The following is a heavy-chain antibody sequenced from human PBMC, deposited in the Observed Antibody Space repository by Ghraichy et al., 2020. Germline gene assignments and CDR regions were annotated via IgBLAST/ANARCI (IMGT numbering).Heavy chain of an antibody. V-gene: IGHV3-66*01. CDR2: IYSGGST. D-gene: IGHD4-17*01. J-gene: IGHJ4*02. CDR3: ARDMGYGDYGDGY. Sequence: GGSLRLSCAASGFTVSSNYMSWVRQAPGKGLEWVSVIYSGGSTYYADSVKGRFTISRDNSKNTLYLQMNSLRAEDTAVYYCARDMGYGDYGDGYWGQGTLVTVSS. CDR1: GFTVSSNY.